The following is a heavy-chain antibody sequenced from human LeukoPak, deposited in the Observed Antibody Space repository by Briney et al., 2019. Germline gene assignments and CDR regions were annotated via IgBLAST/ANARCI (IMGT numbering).Heavy chain of an antibody. V-gene: IGHV5-51*01. J-gene: IGHJ4*02. CDR1: GYSFTRYR. CDR2: VYPDDSDT. D-gene: IGHD3-22*01. CDR3: ASSSDYYDSSGYPDY. Sequence: GESLKISCKTSGYSFTRYRIAWVRQTPGKGLEWMGIVYPDDSDTRYSPAFQGQVTISADKSISTAYLQWSSLKASDTAMYYCASSSDYYDSSGYPDYWGQGTLVTVSS.